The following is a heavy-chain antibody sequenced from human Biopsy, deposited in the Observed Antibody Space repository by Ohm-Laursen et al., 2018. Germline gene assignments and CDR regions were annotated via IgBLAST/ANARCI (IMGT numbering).Heavy chain of an antibody. CDR1: GYTLTELS. CDR3: AADINVWNVNY. J-gene: IGHJ4*02. D-gene: IGHD1-1*01. Sequence: ASVNVSCKVSGYTLTELSMHWARQAPGKGLGWMGGFAPENGKTVYAQNFQARVSMTEDTSTDTAYMELRSLRSEDTAVYYCAADINVWNVNYWGQGTQVTVSS. CDR2: FAPENGKT. V-gene: IGHV1-24*01.